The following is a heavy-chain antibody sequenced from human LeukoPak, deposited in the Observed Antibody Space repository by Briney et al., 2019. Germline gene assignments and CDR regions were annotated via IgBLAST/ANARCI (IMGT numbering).Heavy chain of an antibody. D-gene: IGHD3-10*01. V-gene: IGHV3-30*02. CDR1: GFTFSNYG. CDR2: IRYDGSNK. CDR3: AKDGVTIYYYYMDV. Sequence: GGSLRLSCAASGFTFSNYGMHWVRQAPGNGLEWMAFIRYDGSNKYYADSVKGRFTISRDNSKNTLYLQMNSLRAEDTAVYYCAKDGVTIYYYYMDVWGKGTTVTISS. J-gene: IGHJ6*03.